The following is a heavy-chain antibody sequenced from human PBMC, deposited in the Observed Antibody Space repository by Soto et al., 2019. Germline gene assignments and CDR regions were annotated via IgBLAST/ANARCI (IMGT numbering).Heavy chain of an antibody. CDR2: MNPKTGNI. J-gene: IGHJ5*02. CDR1: GYTFVDYA. D-gene: IGHD3-22*01. CDR3: TREAVVAENWFDP. Sequence: QVRLVQSGAEVKRPGASVKVSCRASGYTFVDYALHWVRQAPGQGLEWVGWMNPKTGNIKSSHKFEDRVSITSDTATSTAYMELSGLRSEDTAVYFGTREAVVAENWFDPWGQGTLVTVSS. V-gene: IGHV1-3*01.